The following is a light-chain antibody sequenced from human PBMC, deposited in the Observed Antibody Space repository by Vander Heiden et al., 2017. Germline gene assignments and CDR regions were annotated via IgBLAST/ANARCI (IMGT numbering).Light chain of an antibody. V-gene: IGLV2-8*01. CDR1: SSDVGGYNY. J-gene: IGLJ3*02. Sequence: QSALTQPPSASGSPGQSVTISCTGTSSDVGGYNYVSWYQQHPGKAPKLMIYEVSKRPSGVPDRFSGSKSGTTASLTVSGLQAEDEAYYYCTSYAGSNNWVFGGGTKLTVL. CDR2: EVS. CDR3: TSYAGSNNWV.